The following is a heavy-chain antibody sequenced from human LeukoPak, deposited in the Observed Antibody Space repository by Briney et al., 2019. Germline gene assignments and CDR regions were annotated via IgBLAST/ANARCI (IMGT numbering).Heavy chain of an antibody. CDR1: GFTFTSYA. J-gene: IGHJ3*01. V-gene: IGHV1-58*02. D-gene: IGHD5-12*01. CDR2: IVVGSGNT. Sequence: SVKVSCKVSGFTFTSYAMQWVRHARGQRLEWIGWIVVGSGNTNYAQKFQERVTITRDMSTSTAYMELSSLRSEDTAVYYCAAGTPNIVACDDFDLLGQGTMVTVSS. CDR3: AAGTPNIVACDDFDL.